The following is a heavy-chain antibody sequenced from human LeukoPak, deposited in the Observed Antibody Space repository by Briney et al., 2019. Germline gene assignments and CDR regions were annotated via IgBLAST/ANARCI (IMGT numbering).Heavy chain of an antibody. CDR2: ISGSGGRT. CDR3: AKSGYHGSSGYN. CDR1: GFTFSSYG. V-gene: IGHV3-23*01. J-gene: IGHJ4*02. Sequence: PGGTLRLSCAASGFTFSSYGMSWVRQAPGKGLEWVSGISGSGGRTYYADSVKGRFTISRDNSKNTLYLQMNSLRAEDTAVYYCAKSGYHGSSGYNWGQGTLVTVSS. D-gene: IGHD3-22*01.